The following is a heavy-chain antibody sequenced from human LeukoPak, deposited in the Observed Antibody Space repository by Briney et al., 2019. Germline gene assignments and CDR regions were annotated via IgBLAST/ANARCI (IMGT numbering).Heavy chain of an antibody. J-gene: IGHJ4*02. CDR1: GFTSGIYA. Sequence: GGSLRLSCAASGFTSGIYAVSWVRQAPGKGLEWVSAFSGGGDSYYAGSVKGRFTISRDNSKKILYLQMNSLRAEDTAGYYCGKEVGRHFDLKYWARGTLVTVSS. CDR2: FSGGGDS. D-gene: IGHD1-14*01. V-gene: IGHV3-23*01. CDR3: GKEVGRHFDLKY.